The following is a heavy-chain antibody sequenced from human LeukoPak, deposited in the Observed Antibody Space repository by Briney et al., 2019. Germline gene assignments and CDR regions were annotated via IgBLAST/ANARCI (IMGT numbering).Heavy chain of an antibody. CDR2: ISVDNGKT. Sequence: ASVKVSCKASGYTFSDFGINWVRQAPGQGLEWMGWISVDNGKTNYLQRLQDRVTMTTDTSTSTAYMELRSLKSDGAAVYYCARDYCTGDGCHHALGYWGQGTLVTVSS. V-gene: IGHV1-18*01. CDR1: GYTFSDFG. CDR3: ARDYCTGDGCHHALGY. J-gene: IGHJ4*02. D-gene: IGHD2-8*02.